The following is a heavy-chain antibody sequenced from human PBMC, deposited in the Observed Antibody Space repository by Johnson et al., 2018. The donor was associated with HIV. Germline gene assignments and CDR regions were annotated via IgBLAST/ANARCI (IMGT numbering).Heavy chain of an antibody. CDR2: IQPDGREK. Sequence: VQLVESGGGLVQRRGGSLRLSCAASGFTFSNYWMSWVRQAPGKGLEWVANIQPDGREKYYVDSGKGRCTISRDNAKNSLYLQMNSLRAEDTAVYYCARDRSMGSYYVSDAFDIWGQGTMVTVSS. CDR3: ARDRSMGSYYVSDAFDI. CDR1: GFTFSNYW. J-gene: IGHJ3*02. V-gene: IGHV3-7*05. D-gene: IGHD1-26*01.